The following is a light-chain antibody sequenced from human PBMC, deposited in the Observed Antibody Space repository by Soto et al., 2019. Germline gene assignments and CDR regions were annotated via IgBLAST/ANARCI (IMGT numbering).Light chain of an antibody. J-gene: IGKJ5*01. CDR3: QHYNNWPT. Sequence: EIVMTQSPATLSVSPGERATLSCRASQSVSSNLAWYQQKPGQAPRLLIYGASTRATGIPARFSGSGSGTEFTLTISSLQSEDFAVYYCQHYNNWPTFGQGTRLEI. CDR2: GAS. CDR1: QSVSSN. V-gene: IGKV3-15*01.